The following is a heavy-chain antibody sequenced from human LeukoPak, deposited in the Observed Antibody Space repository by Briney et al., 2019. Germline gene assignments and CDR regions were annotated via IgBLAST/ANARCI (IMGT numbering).Heavy chain of an antibody. CDR2: IDDDGSAT. CDR1: GFIVSSYW. Sequence: PGGSLRLSCEASGFIVSSYWMHWVRQAPGKGLVWVSRIDDDGSATAYADSVKGRFIISRDDAKNTVYLQMNSLRAEGTAMYYCIRSGGWPGFWGQGTLVTVSS. V-gene: IGHV3-74*01. D-gene: IGHD6-19*01. J-gene: IGHJ4*02. CDR3: IRSGGWPGF.